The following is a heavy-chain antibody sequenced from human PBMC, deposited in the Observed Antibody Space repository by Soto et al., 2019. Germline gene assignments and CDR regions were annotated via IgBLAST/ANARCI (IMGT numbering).Heavy chain of an antibody. CDR3: ARDCSGGSCDYYYGMDV. Sequence: QVQLVQSGAEVKKPGSSVKVSCKASGGTFSSYAISWVRQAPGQGLEWMGGIIPIFGTANYAQKFQGRVTITADESTSTAYMELSSLRSEDTAVYYCARDCSGGSCDYYYGMDVWGQGTTVTVSS. CDR2: IIPIFGTA. V-gene: IGHV1-69*01. J-gene: IGHJ6*02. D-gene: IGHD2-15*01. CDR1: GGTFSSYA.